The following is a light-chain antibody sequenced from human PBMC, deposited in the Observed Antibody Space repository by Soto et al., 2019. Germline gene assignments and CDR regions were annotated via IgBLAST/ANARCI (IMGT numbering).Light chain of an antibody. CDR3: SSYTTNGILDVV. J-gene: IGLJ2*01. Sequence: QSALTQPASVSGSPGQSITISCTGTISDVGTYDYVSWYQQHPGKAPKLIIYEVRNRPSGVSNRFSGSKSGNTASLTISGLQAEDEADYYCSSYTTNGILDVVFGGGTQLTVL. CDR1: ISDVGTYDY. CDR2: EVR. V-gene: IGLV2-14*01.